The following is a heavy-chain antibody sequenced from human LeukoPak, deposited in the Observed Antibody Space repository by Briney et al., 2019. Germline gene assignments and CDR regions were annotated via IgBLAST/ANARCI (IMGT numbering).Heavy chain of an antibody. J-gene: IGHJ4*02. D-gene: IGHD3-9*01. CDR2: ISYYGSNK. CDR3: ARGREARLRDVLRYFDY. CDR1: GFTFSSYA. Sequence: GGSLRLSCAASGFTFSSYAMHWVRQAPGKGLEGVAVISYYGSNKYYADSVKGRFTISRDNSKHTLYLQMNSLRAEETAVYYCARGREARLRDVLRYFDYWGQGTLVTVSS. V-gene: IGHV3-30*04.